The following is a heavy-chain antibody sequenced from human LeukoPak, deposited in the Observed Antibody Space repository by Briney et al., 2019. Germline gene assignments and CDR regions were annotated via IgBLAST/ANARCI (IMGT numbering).Heavy chain of an antibody. CDR2: ISYSGST. D-gene: IGHD6-19*01. Sequence: SETLSLTCTVPGASISSHYWSWIRQPPGKGLEWIGYISYSGSTNYNPSLKSRVTLSVDTSKNQISLRLSSVTAADTAVYYCTRDGGVAVTPLDFDYWGQGTLVTVSS. CDR1: GASISSHY. J-gene: IGHJ4*02. V-gene: IGHV4-59*11. CDR3: TRDGGVAVTPLDFDY.